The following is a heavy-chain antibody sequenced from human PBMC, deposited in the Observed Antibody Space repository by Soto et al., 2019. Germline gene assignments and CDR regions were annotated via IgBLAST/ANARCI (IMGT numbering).Heavy chain of an antibody. CDR3: AKGRVKSERITMTVVVTPFDY. CDR1: GFIFDDYA. CDR2: ISWRSGSL. J-gene: IGHJ4*02. V-gene: IGHV3-9*01. Sequence: EVQLVESGGGLVQPGRSLRLSCAASGFIFDDYAMHWVRQGPGKGLEWVSGISWRSGSLGYADSVKGRFTISRDNAKNSQYLQMTSMSAEDTALYYCAKGRVKSERITMTVVVTPFDYCGQGTMVTVSS. D-gene: IGHD3-22*01.